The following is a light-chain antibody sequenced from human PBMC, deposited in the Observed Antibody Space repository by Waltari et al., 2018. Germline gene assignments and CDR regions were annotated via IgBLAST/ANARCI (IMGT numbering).Light chain of an antibody. Sequence: DIQMTQSPSYLDASVGATVTITCQASQGIANSLNWCQQKPGKATKLLIYRASILQSGSPCRFSCRGSGRYCTRTLTCRQPEDLATYCCQHGDSYPVTFGGGTKVEIK. V-gene: IGKV1-16*01. CDR3: QHGDSYPVT. CDR2: RAS. CDR1: QGIANS. J-gene: IGKJ4*02.